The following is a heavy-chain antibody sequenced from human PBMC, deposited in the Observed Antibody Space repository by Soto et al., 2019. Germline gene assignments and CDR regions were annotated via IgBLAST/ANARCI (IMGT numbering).Heavy chain of an antibody. D-gene: IGHD6-19*01. CDR3: AKDLAVAGLFDY. CDR2: ISGSGGST. J-gene: IGHJ4*01. V-gene: IGHV3-23*01. CDR1: GFTFSSYA. Sequence: VQLMESGGGLVQPGGSLRLSCAASGFTFSSYAMSWVRQAPGKGLEWVSAISGSGGSTYYADSVKGRFTISRDNSKNTLYLQMNILRAEDTAVYYCAKDLAVAGLFDYWGHVTLVTVSS.